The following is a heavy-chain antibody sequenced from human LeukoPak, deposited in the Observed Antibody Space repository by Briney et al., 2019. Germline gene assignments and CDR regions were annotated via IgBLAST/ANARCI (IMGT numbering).Heavy chain of an antibody. D-gene: IGHD1-26*01. J-gene: IGHJ4*02. CDR3: ASQGVGATLAHYFDY. V-gene: IGHV4-34*01. Sequence: SETLSLTCAVYGGSFSGYYWSWIRQPPGKGLEWIGEINHSGSTNYNPSLKSRVTISVDTSKNQFSLKLSSVTTADTAVYYCASQGVGATLAHYFDYWGQGTLVTASS. CDR2: INHSGST. CDR1: GGSFSGYY.